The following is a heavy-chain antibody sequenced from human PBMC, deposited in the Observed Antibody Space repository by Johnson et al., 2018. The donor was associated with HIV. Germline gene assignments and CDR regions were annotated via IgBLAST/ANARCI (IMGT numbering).Heavy chain of an antibody. CDR3: AKEGRGGAFDI. CDR1: GFTVSSNY. Sequence: VQLVESGGGLVQPGGSLRLSCAASGFTVSSNYMSWVRQAPGRGLEWVSVIYSGGSIYYADSVKGRFTISRDNSKNTLYLQMNSLRAEDTAVYYCAKEGRGGAFDIWGQGTMVTVSS. CDR2: IYSGGSI. V-gene: IGHV3-66*01. D-gene: IGHD2-15*01. J-gene: IGHJ3*02.